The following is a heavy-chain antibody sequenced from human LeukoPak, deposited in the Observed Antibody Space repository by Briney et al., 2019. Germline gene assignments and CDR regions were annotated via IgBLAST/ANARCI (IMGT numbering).Heavy chain of an antibody. V-gene: IGHV1-3*01. J-gene: IGHJ6*02. CDR2: INAGNGNT. D-gene: IGHD3-22*01. Sequence: ASVKVSCKASGYTFTSYAMHWVRQAPGQRLEWMGWINAGNGNTKYSQKFQGRVTITADESTSTAYMELSSLRSEDTAVYYCARGPRHVTMIVVAPYYYYGMDVWGQGTTVTVSS. CDR3: ARGPRHVTMIVVAPYYYYGMDV. CDR1: GYTFTSYA.